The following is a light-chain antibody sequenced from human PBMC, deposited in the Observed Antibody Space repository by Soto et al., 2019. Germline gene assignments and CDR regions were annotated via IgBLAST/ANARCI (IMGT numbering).Light chain of an antibody. CDR1: QSVSGSF. Sequence: EIVLTQSPGSLSLSPGERATLSCRASQSVSGSFLAWYQHKPGQAPRLLIYDASTRLTGIPDRFSGSGSGTDFTLTTSRLEPEDFAVYYCQQYGSSPSWTFGQGTKVEIK. CDR3: QQYGSSPSWT. V-gene: IGKV3-20*01. J-gene: IGKJ1*01. CDR2: DAS.